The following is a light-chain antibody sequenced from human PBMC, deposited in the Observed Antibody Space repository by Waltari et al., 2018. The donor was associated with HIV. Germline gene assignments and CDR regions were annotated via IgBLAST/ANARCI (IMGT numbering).Light chain of an antibody. Sequence: QSLLTQPPSVSGAPGHNVTISCTGTSPNLGSGFDVHWYQFLPGIAPKLLIYGDSIRPSGVPARFSGSKTDTTASLAITGLQAEDDGEYVCQSFDTSLRGLRVFGGGTQLTVL. J-gene: IGLJ3*02. CDR2: GDS. CDR1: SPNLGSGFD. CDR3: QSFDTSLRGLRV. V-gene: IGLV1-40*01.